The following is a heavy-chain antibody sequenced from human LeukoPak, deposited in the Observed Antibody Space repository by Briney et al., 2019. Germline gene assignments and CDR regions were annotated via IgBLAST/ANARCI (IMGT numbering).Heavy chain of an antibody. J-gene: IGHJ4*02. CDR1: GFTFSSYG. CDR2: IWYDGSNK. CDR3: ASALTPGVVGFDY. V-gene: IGHV3-33*01. Sequence: PGRSLRLSCAASGFTFSSYGMHWVRQAPGKGLEWVAVIWYDGSNKYYADSVKGRFTISRDNSKNTLYLQMNSLRAEDTAVCYCASALTPGVVGFDYWGQGTLVTVSS.